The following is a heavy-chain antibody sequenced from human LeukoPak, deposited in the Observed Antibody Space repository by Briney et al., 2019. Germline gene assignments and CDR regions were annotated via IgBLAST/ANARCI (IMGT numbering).Heavy chain of an antibody. V-gene: IGHV3-7*01. CDR3: ARDKRSSWYGNWFDP. CDR2: IKQDGSEK. J-gene: IGHJ5*02. CDR1: GFTFSSYW. Sequence: GGSVRLSCAASGFTFSSYWMSWVRQAPGKGLEWVANIKQDGSEKYYVDSVKGRFTISRDNAKNSLYLQMNSLRAEDTAVYYCARDKRSSWYGNWFDPLGQGTLVTVSS. D-gene: IGHD6-13*01.